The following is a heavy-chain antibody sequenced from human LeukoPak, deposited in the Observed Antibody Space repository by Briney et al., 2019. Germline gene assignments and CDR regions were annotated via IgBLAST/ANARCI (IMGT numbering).Heavy chain of an antibody. Sequence: GASVKVSCKASGYTFTSYDINWVRQATGQGLEWMGWMNPNSGNTGYAQKFQGRVTMTRNTSISTAYMELSSLRSEDTAVYYCARPTRGYSSPYDAFDIWGQGTMVTVSS. CDR3: ARPTRGYSSPYDAFDI. CDR2: MNPNSGNT. J-gene: IGHJ3*02. V-gene: IGHV1-8*01. CDR1: GYTFTSYD. D-gene: IGHD6-13*01.